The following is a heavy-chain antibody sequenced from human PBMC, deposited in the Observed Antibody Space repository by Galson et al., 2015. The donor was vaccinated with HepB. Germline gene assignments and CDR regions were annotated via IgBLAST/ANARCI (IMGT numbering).Heavy chain of an antibody. CDR2: IKQDGSGT. CDR1: GFTFSRYW. CDR3: TSTSSAGPGTY. Sequence: SLRLSCADSGFTFSRYWMTWVRQTPGKGLEWVANIKQDGSGTSYVDSLRGRFTISRDNARRSLYLQMNSLRPEYTGVYYCTSTSSAGPGTYWGQGTLVTVSP. V-gene: IGHV3-7*03. D-gene: IGHD6-13*01. J-gene: IGHJ4*02.